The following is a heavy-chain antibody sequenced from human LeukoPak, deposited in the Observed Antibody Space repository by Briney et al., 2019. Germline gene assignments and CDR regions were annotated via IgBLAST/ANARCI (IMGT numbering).Heavy chain of an antibody. V-gene: IGHV3-23*01. CDR1: GFTFSSYA. CDR2: ISGSGGST. D-gene: IGHD3-10*01. J-gene: IGHJ4*02. Sequence: GGSLRLSCAASGFTFSSYAMSWVRQAPGKGLEWASAISGSGGSTYYADSVKGRFTISRDNSKNTLYLQMNSLRAEDTAVYYCAKDRMVRGESDYWGQGTLVTVSS. CDR3: AKDRMVRGESDY.